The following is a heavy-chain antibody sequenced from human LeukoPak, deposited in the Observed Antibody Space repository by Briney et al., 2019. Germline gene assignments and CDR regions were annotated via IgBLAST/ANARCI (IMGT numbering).Heavy chain of an antibody. CDR3: AKPLLSSGSMPSY. Sequence: PGGSLRLSCTASGFTFSSYGMHWVRQAPGKGLEWVAFIRYDGSNKYYADSVKGRFTISRDNSKNTLYLQMNSLRAEDTAVYYCAKPLLSSGSMPSYWGQGTLVTVSS. D-gene: IGHD3-10*01. CDR1: GFTFSSYG. J-gene: IGHJ4*02. CDR2: IRYDGSNK. V-gene: IGHV3-30*02.